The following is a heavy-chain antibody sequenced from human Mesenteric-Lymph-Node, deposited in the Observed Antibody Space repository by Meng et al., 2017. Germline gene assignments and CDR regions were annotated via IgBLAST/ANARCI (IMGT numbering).Heavy chain of an antibody. CDR3: ARDVGDGYKWFDC. J-gene: IGHJ4*02. Sequence: GESLKISCAASGFSFSSYSMNWVRQAPGKGLEWVSSISGGSSYIYYADSVKGRFTISRDNAKNSLYLEMNSLRAEDTAVYYCARDVGDGYKWFDCMGQGNRVTCYS. D-gene: IGHD5-24*01. CDR1: GFSFSSYS. CDR2: ISGGSSYI. V-gene: IGHV3-21*01.